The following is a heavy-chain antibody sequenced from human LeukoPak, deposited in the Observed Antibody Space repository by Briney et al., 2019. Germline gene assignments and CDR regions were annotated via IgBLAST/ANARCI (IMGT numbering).Heavy chain of an antibody. D-gene: IGHD5-18*01. CDR3: ARDKQPGDN. V-gene: IGHV4-59*01. CDR1: GGSLSSYY. J-gene: IGHJ4*02. CDR2: IYYSGSA. Sequence: PSETLSLTCTVSGGSLSSYYWSWIRQPPGKGLEWIDYIYYSGSADYNPSLKSRVTISVDTSKNQFSLKLRSVTAADTAVYYCARDKQPGDNWGQGTLVTVSS.